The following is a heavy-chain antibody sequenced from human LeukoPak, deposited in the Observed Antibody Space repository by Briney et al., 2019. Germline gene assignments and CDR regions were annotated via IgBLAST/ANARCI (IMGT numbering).Heavy chain of an antibody. D-gene: IGHD3-3*01. CDR1: GFTFSNYW. Sequence: PGGSLRLSCAASGFTFSNYWMSWVRQAPGKGLEWVANIQPDGSEKYYVASVKGRFIISRDNVRNSLYLQMNSLRAGATALYYCARGDFWSGDYTDAFDVWGQGTMVTVSS. CDR2: IQPDGSEK. J-gene: IGHJ3*01. CDR3: ARGDFWSGDYTDAFDV. V-gene: IGHV3-7*04.